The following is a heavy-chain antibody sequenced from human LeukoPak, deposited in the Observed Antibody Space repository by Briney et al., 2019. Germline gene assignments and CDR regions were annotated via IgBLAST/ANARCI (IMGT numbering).Heavy chain of an antibody. Sequence: SETLSLTCAVYGGSFSGYYWSWIRQPPGKGLEWIGEINHSGSTNYNPSLKSRVTISVGTSKNQFSLKLSSVTAADTAVYYCARGRGYYDSSGYYNWFDPWGQGTLVTVSS. J-gene: IGHJ5*02. CDR1: GGSFSGYY. CDR3: ARGRGYYDSSGYYNWFDP. CDR2: INHSGST. D-gene: IGHD3-22*01. V-gene: IGHV4-34*01.